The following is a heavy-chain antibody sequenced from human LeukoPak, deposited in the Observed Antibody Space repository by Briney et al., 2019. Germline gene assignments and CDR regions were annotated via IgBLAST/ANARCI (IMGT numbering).Heavy chain of an antibody. J-gene: IGHJ6*02. V-gene: IGHV4-59*01. CDR3: ARDEVPYGMDV. CDR1: GGSISSYY. Sequence: SETLSLTCTVSGGSISSYYWSWIRQPPGKGLEWIGYIYYSGSTNYNPSLKSRVTISVDTSKNQFSLKLSSVTAADTAVYYCARDEVPYGMDVWGQGTMVTVSS. D-gene: IGHD1-1*01. CDR2: IYYSGST.